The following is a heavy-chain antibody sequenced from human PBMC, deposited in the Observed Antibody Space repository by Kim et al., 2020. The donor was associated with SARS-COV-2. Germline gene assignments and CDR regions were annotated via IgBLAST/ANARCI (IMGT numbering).Heavy chain of an antibody. V-gene: IGHV4-39*01. CDR3: ARHYDSSGDFFDY. J-gene: IGHJ4*02. Sequence: YNPSLQSRGTLAVDTYKNQFSLKLRSVTAAETAVYYCARHYDSSGDFFDYWGQGTLVTVSS. D-gene: IGHD3-22*01.